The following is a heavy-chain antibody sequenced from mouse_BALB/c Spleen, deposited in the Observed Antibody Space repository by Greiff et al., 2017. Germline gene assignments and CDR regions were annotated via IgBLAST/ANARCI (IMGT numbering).Heavy chain of an antibody. J-gene: IGHJ3*01. V-gene: IGHV8-12*01. CDR1: GFSLSTSGMG. D-gene: IGHD2-14*01. CDR3: ARREDRYDVFAY. CDR2: IYWDDDK. Sequence: QVTLKESGPGILQPSQTLSLTCSFSGFSLSTSGMGVSWIRQPSGKGLEWLAHIYWDDDKRYNPSLKSRLTISKDTSSNQVFLKITSVDTADTATYYCARREDRYDVFAYWGQGTLVTVSA.